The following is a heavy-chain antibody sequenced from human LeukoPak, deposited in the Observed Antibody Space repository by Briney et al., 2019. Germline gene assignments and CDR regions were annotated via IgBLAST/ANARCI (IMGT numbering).Heavy chain of an antibody. CDR3: ARDQRVTEGYFDY. CDR2: ISQNSGDT. Sequence: ASVKVSCKASGYTFNGYYMHWVRQAPGQGLEWMGWISQNSGDTHYTQKFQGRVTMTRDTSTTTAYMEMSRLRSDDTAVYYCARDQRVTEGYFDYWGQGTRVTVSS. D-gene: IGHD2-21*02. J-gene: IGHJ4*02. CDR1: GYTFNGYY. V-gene: IGHV1-2*02.